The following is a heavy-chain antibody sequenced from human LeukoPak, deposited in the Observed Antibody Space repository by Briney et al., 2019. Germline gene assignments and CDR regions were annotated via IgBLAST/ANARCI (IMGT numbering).Heavy chain of an antibody. CDR2: TSISSRTT. V-gene: IGHV3-48*04. D-gene: IGHD1-26*01. Sequence: GSLRLSCAASDFNFSSYSMNWVRQAPGKGLEWVSYTSISSRTTYYADSVKGRFTISRDNAKNSLYLQMNSLRAEDTAIYYCARYGGSYSFDYWGQGTLVTVSS. CDR1: DFNFSSYS. CDR3: ARYGGSYSFDY. J-gene: IGHJ4*02.